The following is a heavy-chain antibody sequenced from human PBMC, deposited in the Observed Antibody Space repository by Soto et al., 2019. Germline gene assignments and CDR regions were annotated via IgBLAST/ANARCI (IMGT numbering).Heavy chain of an antibody. D-gene: IGHD3-10*01. V-gene: IGHV1-69*13. Sequence: ASVKVSCKASGGTFSSYAISWVRQAPGQGLEWMGGIIPIFGTANYAQKFQDRVTITADESTSTAYMELSSLRSEDTAVYYCARSAHHYGSGSTEYGMDVWGQGTTVTVSS. CDR1: GGTFSSYA. CDR3: ARSAHHYGSGSTEYGMDV. CDR2: IIPIFGTA. J-gene: IGHJ6*02.